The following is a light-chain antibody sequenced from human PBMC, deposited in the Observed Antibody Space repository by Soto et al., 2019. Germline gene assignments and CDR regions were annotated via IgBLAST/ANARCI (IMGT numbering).Light chain of an antibody. Sequence: EVVLTQSPGTLSLSPGARATLSCRASQSVNDNHLAWYPQKGGQATRLPIYGASTSATGVPERFSGSGFGTVYSLIINSLEPEDFALYYCQLYGGSPPRVTFGPGTTVEI. CDR1: QSVNDNH. CDR3: QLYGGSPPRVT. J-gene: IGKJ3*01. V-gene: IGKV3-20*01. CDR2: GAS.